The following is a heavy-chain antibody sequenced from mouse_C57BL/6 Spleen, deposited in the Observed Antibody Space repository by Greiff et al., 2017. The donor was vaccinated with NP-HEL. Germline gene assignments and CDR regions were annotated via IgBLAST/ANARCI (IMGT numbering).Heavy chain of an antibody. CDR2: ISSGGSYT. V-gene: IGHV5-6*01. J-gene: IGHJ1*03. CDR1: GFTFSSYG. Sequence: EVQGVESGGDLVKPGGSLKLSCAASGFTFSSYGMSWVRQTPDKRLEWVATISSGGSYTYYPDSVKGRFTISRDNATNTLYLQMSSLKSEDSAMYYCARQTSWYFDVWGTGTTVTVSS. CDR3: ARQTSWYFDV.